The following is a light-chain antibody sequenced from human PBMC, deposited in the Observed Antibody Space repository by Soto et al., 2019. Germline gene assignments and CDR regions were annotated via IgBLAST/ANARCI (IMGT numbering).Light chain of an antibody. Sequence: EIVMTQSAVTLSVSPGERATLSCRASQSVSSNLAWYQQKPGQAPSLLIYGAFTRATGIPARFSGTGSGTEFTLTISSLQSEDFALYYCQQYNDWPLKFGQGTKVDIK. CDR3: QQYNDWPLK. CDR1: QSVSSN. J-gene: IGKJ1*01. V-gene: IGKV3-15*01. CDR2: GAF.